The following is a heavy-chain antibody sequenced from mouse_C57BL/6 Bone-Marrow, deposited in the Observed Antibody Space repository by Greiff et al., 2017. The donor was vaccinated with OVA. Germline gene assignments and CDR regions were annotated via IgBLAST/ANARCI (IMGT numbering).Heavy chain of an antibody. CDR1: GYTFTSYW. D-gene: IGHD4-1*01. CDR2: IDPNSGGT. V-gene: IGHV1-62-3*01. CDR3: ARANWDGGFAY. J-gene: IGHJ3*01. Sequence: QVQLQQPGAELVKPGASVKLSCKASGYTFTSYWMHWVKQRPGRGLEWIGRIDPNSGGTKYNEKFKSKATLTVDTSSSTAYMELHSLTSEDSAVYFCARANWDGGFAYWGQGTLVTVSA.